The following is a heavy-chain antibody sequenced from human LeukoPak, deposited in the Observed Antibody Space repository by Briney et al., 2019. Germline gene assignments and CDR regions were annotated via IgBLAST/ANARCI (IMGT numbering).Heavy chain of an antibody. CDR1: GYTFTGYY. J-gene: IGHJ4*02. CDR2: INPNSGGT. CDR3: ARGLGYSSGWDIDY. V-gene: IGHV1-2*06. Sequence: ASVKVSCKASGYTFTGYYMHWVRQAPGQGLEWMGRINPNSGGTNYAQKFQGRVAMTRDTSISTAYMELSRLRSDDTAVYYCARGLGYSSGWDIDYWGQGTLVTVSS. D-gene: IGHD6-19*01.